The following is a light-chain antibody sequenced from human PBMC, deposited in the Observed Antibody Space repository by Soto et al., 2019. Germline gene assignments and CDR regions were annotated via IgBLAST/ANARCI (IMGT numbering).Light chain of an antibody. CDR1: QSIISSY. J-gene: IGKJ1*01. CDR3: QQYGSSPRT. CDR2: GVS. Sequence: EIVLTQSPGTLSLSPGERATLSCRASQSIISSYLAWYKHKPGQAPSLLIYGVSNRATGIPERFSGSGSGTEVTLTISRLEPEDFEVYFCQQYGSSPRTVGQGTKVEIK. V-gene: IGKV3-20*01.